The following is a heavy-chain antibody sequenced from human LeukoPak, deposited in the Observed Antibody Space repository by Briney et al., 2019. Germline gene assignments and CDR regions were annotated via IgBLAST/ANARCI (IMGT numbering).Heavy chain of an antibody. CDR1: GGSISSYY. V-gene: IGHV4-59*08. CDR3: ARLNYYYYHMDI. Sequence: SETLSLTCTVSGGSISSYYWSWIRQPPGKGLEWIGYIYYSGSTNYNPSLKSRVTISVDTSKNQFSLKLSSVTAADTAIYYCARLNYYYYHMDIWGKGTTVTVSS. CDR2: IYYSGST. J-gene: IGHJ6*03.